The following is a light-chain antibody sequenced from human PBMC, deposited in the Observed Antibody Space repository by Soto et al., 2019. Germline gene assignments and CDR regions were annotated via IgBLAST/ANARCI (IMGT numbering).Light chain of an antibody. J-gene: IGKJ4*01. CDR3: QQYNNWPLT. V-gene: IGKV3-15*01. CDR2: SPS. Sequence: ETVMTQSPATLSASPGASATLSCRASQSVNSDLAWYQQIPGQAPRLLINSPSTGATGGPARFSGSGSGTEFTLTISSLQSEDFAIYYCQQYNNWPLTFGGGTKVEI. CDR1: QSVNSD.